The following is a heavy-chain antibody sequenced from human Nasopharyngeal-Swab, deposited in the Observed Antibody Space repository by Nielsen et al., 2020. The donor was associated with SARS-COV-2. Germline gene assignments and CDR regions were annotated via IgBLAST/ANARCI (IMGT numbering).Heavy chain of an antibody. J-gene: IGHJ4*02. Sequence: GGSLRLSCAASGFTFSNSDMNWVRQAPGKGLEWVSGVSWNGSRTHYADSVKGRFIISRDNSRNFLYQQMNSLRPEDMAVYYCVKAEYYYDSSGYYSGGEKFDYWGQGTLVTVSS. V-gene: IGHV3-19*01. CDR1: GFTFSNSD. CDR2: VSWNGSRT. D-gene: IGHD3-22*01. CDR3: VKAEYYYDSSGYYSGGEKFDY.